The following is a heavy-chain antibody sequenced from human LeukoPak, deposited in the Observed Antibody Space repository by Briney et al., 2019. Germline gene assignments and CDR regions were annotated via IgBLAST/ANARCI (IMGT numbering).Heavy chain of an antibody. CDR2: INHSGST. Sequence: KASETLSLTCAVYGGSFSGYYWSWIRQPPRKGLEWIGEINHSGSTNYSPSLKSRVTISVDTSKNQFSLKLSSVTAADTAVYYCAGYYGSGSGLDYWGQGTLVTVSS. J-gene: IGHJ4*02. V-gene: IGHV4-34*01. CDR3: AGYYGSGSGLDY. D-gene: IGHD3-10*01. CDR1: GGSFSGYY.